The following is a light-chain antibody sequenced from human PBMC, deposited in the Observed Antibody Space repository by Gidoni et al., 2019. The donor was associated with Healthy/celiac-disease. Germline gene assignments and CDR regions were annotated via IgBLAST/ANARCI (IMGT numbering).Light chain of an antibody. V-gene: IGKV3-15*01. Sequence: EIVMTQSPATLSVSPGERATLSCRASQSVSSNLAWYQQKPGQAPRPPIYGASTRATGIPARFSGSGSGTEFTLTISSLQSEDFAVYYCQQYNNWPGFTFGPXTKVDIK. CDR3: QQYNNWPGFT. J-gene: IGKJ3*01. CDR1: QSVSSN. CDR2: GAS.